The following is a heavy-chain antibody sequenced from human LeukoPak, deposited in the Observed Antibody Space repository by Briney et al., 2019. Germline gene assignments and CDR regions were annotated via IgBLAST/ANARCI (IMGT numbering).Heavy chain of an antibody. CDR3: ARLSGYSSSLGPLP. D-gene: IGHD6-13*01. J-gene: IGHJ5*02. V-gene: IGHV4-34*01. CDR2: INHSGST. CDR1: GGSFSGYY. Sequence: SETLSLTYAVYGGSFSGYYWSWIRQPPGKGLEWIGGINHSGSTNYNPSLKSRVTISVDTSKNQFSLKLSSVTAADTAVYYCARLSGYSSSLGPLPWGQGTLVTVSS.